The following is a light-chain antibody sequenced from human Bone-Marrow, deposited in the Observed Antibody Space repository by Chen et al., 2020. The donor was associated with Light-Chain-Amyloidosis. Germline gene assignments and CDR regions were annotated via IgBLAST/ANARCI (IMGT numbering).Light chain of an antibody. Sequence: QSSLPQPPSVSAPPGQSRSISSTGPSSDVGVDNHVSWYQQHPDKAPKLMIDEVTNPPSWVPDRFSGSKSDNTASLTISGLQTEDEADYFCSSYTITNTLVFGSGTRVTVL. J-gene: IGLJ1*01. CDR3: SSYTITNTLV. V-gene: IGLV2-14*01. CDR1: SSDVGVDNH. CDR2: EVT.